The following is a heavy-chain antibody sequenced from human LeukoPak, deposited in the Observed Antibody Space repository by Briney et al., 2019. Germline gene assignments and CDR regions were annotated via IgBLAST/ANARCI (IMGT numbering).Heavy chain of an antibody. J-gene: IGHJ4*02. Sequence: GGSLRLSCAASGFSLSSYAMSWVRQAPGKGLEWVSAISSTDAGTYHADSVRGRFTISRDNSKNTLYLQMNSLRAEDTAVYYCARGLTIFGPDYWGQGTLVTVSS. CDR3: ARGLTIFGPDY. CDR1: GFSLSSYA. CDR2: ISSTDAGT. V-gene: IGHV3-23*01. D-gene: IGHD3-3*01.